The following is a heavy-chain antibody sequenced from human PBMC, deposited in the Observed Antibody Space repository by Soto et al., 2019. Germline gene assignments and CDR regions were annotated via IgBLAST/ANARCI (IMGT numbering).Heavy chain of an antibody. Sequence: PSETLSLTCSVSGCSMSRFYWSWIRQPPGKGLEWIGYIYYNGDTNYNPSLKSRVTMSIDTSKNQFSLNLTSVTAADTAVYYCAKVREDILTGDSHFNYWGPGTLVTVSS. CDR3: AKVREDILTGDSHFNY. CDR1: GCSMSRFY. D-gene: IGHD3-9*01. J-gene: IGHJ4*02. V-gene: IGHV4-59*01. CDR2: IYYNGDT.